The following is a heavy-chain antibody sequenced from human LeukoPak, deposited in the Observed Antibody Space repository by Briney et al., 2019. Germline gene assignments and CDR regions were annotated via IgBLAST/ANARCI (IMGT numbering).Heavy chain of an antibody. D-gene: IGHD5-24*01. Sequence: GGSLRLSCAASGFTFSSYAMSWVRQAPGKGLEWVSSISSSSSYIYYADSVKGRFTISRDNAKNSLYLQVNSLRAEDTAVYYCARERDGYSSFFDYWGQGTLVTVPS. CDR3: ARERDGYSSFFDY. CDR2: ISSSSSYI. V-gene: IGHV3-21*01. J-gene: IGHJ4*02. CDR1: GFTFSSYA.